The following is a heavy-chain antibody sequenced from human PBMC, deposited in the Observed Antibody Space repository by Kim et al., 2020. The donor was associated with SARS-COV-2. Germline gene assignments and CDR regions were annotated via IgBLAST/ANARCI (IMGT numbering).Heavy chain of an antibody. CDR2: ISYDGSNK. J-gene: IGHJ2*01. D-gene: IGHD2-21*01. V-gene: IGHV3-30*18. CDR3: AKVDILTLPQNWYFDL. CDR1: GFTFSSYG. Sequence: GGSLRLSCAASGFTFSSYGMHWVRQAPGKGLEWVAVISYDGSNKYYADSVKGRFTISRDNSKNTLYLQMNSLRAEDTAVYYCAKVDILTLPQNWYFDLWGRGTLVTVSS.